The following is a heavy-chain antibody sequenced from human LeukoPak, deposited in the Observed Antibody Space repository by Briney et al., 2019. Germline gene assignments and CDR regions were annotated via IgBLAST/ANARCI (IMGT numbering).Heavy chain of an antibody. D-gene: IGHD6-13*01. CDR1: GGSISSSSYY. V-gene: IGHV4-39*07. Sequence: SETQSLTCTVSGGSISSSSYYWGWIRQPPGKGLEWIGSIYYSGSTYHNPSLKSRVTISVDTSKNQFSLKLSSVTAADTAVYYCARDSEGSWYYYGMDVWGQGTTVTVSS. CDR2: IYYSGST. J-gene: IGHJ6*02. CDR3: ARDSEGSWYYYGMDV.